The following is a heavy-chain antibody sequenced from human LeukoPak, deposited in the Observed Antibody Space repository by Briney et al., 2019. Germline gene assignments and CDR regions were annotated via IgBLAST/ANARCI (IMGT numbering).Heavy chain of an antibody. D-gene: IGHD3-10*01. CDR1: GGSISSSSYY. Sequence: SETLSLTCTVSGGSISSSSYYWGWIRQPPGKGLEWIGSIYYSGSTYYNPSLKSRVTISVDTSKNQFSLKLSSVTAADTAVYYCARDGITMVRGVTSHFDYWGQGTLVTVSS. J-gene: IGHJ4*02. V-gene: IGHV4-39*02. CDR2: IYYSGST. CDR3: ARDGITMVRGVTSHFDY.